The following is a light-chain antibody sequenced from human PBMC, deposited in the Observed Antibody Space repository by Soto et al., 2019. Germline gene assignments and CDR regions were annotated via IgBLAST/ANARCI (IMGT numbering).Light chain of an antibody. CDR1: QSVSSN. Sequence: EIVMTQSPDILSVSPGERATLSCRASQSVSSNLAWYQQKPGQSPRLLIYGASTRATGIPVRFSGSGSGTEFTLTISSLQSEDFAVYYCHQYNYWPTFGQGTKVDNK. V-gene: IGKV3-15*01. J-gene: IGKJ1*01. CDR2: GAS. CDR3: HQYNYWPT.